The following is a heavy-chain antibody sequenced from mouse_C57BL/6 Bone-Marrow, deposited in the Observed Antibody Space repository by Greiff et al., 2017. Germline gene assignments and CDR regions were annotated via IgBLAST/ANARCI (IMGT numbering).Heavy chain of an antibody. CDR3: ARWGSREGFAY. CDR2: IYPGGGYT. V-gene: IGHV1-63*01. J-gene: IGHJ3*01. Sequence: VQLQQSGAELVRPGTSAKMSCKASGYTFTNYWIGWAKQRPGHGLEWIGDIYPGGGYTNYNEKFKGKATLTADKSSSTAYMQFSSLTSEDSAIYYCARWGSREGFAYWGQGTLVTVSA. CDR1: GYTFTNYW. D-gene: IGHD1-1*02.